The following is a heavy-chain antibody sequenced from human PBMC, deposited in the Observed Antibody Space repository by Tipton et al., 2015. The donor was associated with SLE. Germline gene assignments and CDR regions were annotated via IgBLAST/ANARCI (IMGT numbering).Heavy chain of an antibody. D-gene: IGHD1-26*01. J-gene: IGHJ4*02. CDR2: IYHSGNT. Sequence: TLSLTCSVSGYSISDDFYWDWIRQSPGKGLEWIGSIYHSGNTNYNPSLKSRVTISLDTPKNQFSLKLTSVTAAGTAVYYCAREWDTIERRGFDYWGQGALVTVSS. CDR1: GYSISDDFY. V-gene: IGHV4-38-2*02. CDR3: AREWDTIERRGFDY.